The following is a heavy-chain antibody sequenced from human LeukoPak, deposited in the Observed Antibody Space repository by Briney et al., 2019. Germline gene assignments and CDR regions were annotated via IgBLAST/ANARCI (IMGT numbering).Heavy chain of an antibody. CDR3: AREYCSGGSCYSGHYYGMDV. D-gene: IGHD2-15*01. V-gene: IGHV1-18*01. CDR2: ISAYNGNT. Sequence: ASVKVSCKASGYTVTSYGISWVRQAPGQGLEWTGWISAYNGNTNYAQKLQGRVTMTTDTSTSTAYMELRSLRSDDTGVYYCAREYCSGGSCYSGHYYGMDVWGQGTTVTVSS. CDR1: GYTVTSYG. J-gene: IGHJ6*02.